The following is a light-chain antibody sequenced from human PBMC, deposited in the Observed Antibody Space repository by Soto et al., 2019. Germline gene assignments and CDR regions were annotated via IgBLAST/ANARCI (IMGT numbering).Light chain of an antibody. J-gene: IGKJ1*01. V-gene: IGKV1-9*01. CDR1: QGIRNY. CDR3: QHLNTYPPWT. Sequence: DIQLTQSPSFLSASVGERVTITCRASQGIRNYLAWYQQKPGKAPKLLIYAASSLQSGVPSRFSGSGSGTEFTLTISSLQPEDFAASFCQHLNTYPPWTFGQGTKVEIK. CDR2: AAS.